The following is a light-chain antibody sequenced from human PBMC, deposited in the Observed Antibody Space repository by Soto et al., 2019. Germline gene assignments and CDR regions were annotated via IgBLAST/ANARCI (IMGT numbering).Light chain of an antibody. CDR3: QNYNTAPYT. Sequence: DIQMTQSPYFLSASIGDRVTLSCRASQGIGGSLAWYQHKPGEVPKLLIYGASKLFSGVPSRFSGSGSGTDFTLTIRSLQPEDLATYDCQNYNTAPYTFGPGTKV. CDR2: GAS. CDR1: QGIGGS. J-gene: IGKJ2*01. V-gene: IGKV1-27*01.